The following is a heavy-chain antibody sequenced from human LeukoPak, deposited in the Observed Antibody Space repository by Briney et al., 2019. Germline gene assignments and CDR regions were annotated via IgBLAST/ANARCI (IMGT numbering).Heavy chain of an antibody. CDR2: MYYSGNT. D-gene: IGHD3-10*01. CDR1: GGSIGSSPYY. J-gene: IGHJ4*02. V-gene: IGHV4-39*02. Sequence: SETLSLTCTVSGGSIGSSPYYWVWIRQPPGKGLEWIGSMYYSGNTYYKPSLKNRVTISVDTSKNQFSLKLRSVTAADTAVYYCARDSEVTMVRGVIDYWGQGTLVTVSS. CDR3: ARDSEVTMVRGVIDY.